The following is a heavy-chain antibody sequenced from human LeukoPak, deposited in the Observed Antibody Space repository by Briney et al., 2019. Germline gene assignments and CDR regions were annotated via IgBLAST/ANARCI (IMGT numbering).Heavy chain of an antibody. D-gene: IGHD3-10*01. J-gene: IGHJ6*02. Sequence: SETLSLTCAVYGGSFSGYYWSWIRQPPGKGLEWIGEINHSGSTNYNPSLKSRVTISVGTSKNQFSLKLSSVTAADTAVYYCARGLNRAYYYGSGSRLNYGMDVWGQGTTVTVSS. CDR3: ARGLNRAYYYGSGSRLNYGMDV. CDR2: INHSGST. CDR1: GGSFSGYY. V-gene: IGHV4-34*01.